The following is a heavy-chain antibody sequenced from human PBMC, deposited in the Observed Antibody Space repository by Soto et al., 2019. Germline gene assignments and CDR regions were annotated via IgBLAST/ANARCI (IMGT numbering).Heavy chain of an antibody. J-gene: IGHJ6*02. CDR2: LSGSGGGT. CDR1: GFTFSRYG. Sequence: GGSLRLSCAASGFTFSRYGMSWVRQAPGRGLEWVSTLSGSGGGTYYADSVVGRFTISRDTSKSTLYLQMNSLRAEDTALYFCAKSKGRQIHYCYYGLDFWGQGTTVTVSS. CDR3: AKSKGRQIHYCYYGLDF. V-gene: IGHV3-23*01.